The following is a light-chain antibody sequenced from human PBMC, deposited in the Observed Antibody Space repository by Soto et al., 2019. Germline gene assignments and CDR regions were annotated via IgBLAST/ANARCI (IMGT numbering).Light chain of an antibody. J-gene: IGLJ2*01. CDR2: DVT. CDR3: SAYTSTSSYVV. CDR1: SSDIGGFNY. V-gene: IGLV2-14*01. Sequence: QSALTQPASVSGSPGQSITISCTGTSSDIGGFNYVSWYQQHPGKAPKLMIYDVTNRPSGVSHRFSGSKSGNTASLTISGRQAEDEADYYCSAYTSTSSYVVFGGGTKLTVL.